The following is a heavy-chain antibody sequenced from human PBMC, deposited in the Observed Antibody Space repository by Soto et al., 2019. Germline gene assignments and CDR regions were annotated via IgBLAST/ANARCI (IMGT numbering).Heavy chain of an antibody. CDR1: GGSVSSGSYY. J-gene: IGHJ4*02. Sequence: ASETLSLTCTVSGGSVSSGSYYWSWIRQPPGKGLEWIGYIYYSGSTNYNPSLKSRVTISVDTSKNQFSLKLSSVTAADTAVYYCARRSGYDYRDFDYWGQGTLVTVSS. CDR3: ARRSGYDYRDFDY. D-gene: IGHD5-12*01. CDR2: IYYSGST. V-gene: IGHV4-61*01.